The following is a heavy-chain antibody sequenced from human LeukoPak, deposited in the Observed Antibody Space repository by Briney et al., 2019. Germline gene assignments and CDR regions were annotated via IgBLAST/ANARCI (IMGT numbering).Heavy chain of an antibody. D-gene: IGHD2-21*02. J-gene: IGHJ4*02. CDR3: ARDAGDSGGYYFDS. V-gene: IGHV3-48*03. CDR2: ISTSGSTI. Sequence: PGGSLRLSCAASGFTFSSYEMNWVRQAPGKGLDWVSYISTSGSTIYYADSVKGRFTISRDNAKNSLYLQMSSLRAEDTAVYYCARDAGDSGGYYFDSWGQGTLVTVSS. CDR1: GFTFSSYE.